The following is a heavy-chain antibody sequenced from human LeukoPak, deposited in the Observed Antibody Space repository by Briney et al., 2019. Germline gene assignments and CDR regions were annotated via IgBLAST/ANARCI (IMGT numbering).Heavy chain of an antibody. Sequence: SETLSLTCTVSGGSISSYYWSWIRQPPGKGLEWIGYIYYSGSTNYNPSLKSRVTISVDTSKNQFSLKLSSVTAADTAVYYCARVVGLRLGELSLDYWGQGTLVTVSS. D-gene: IGHD3-16*02. J-gene: IGHJ4*02. CDR1: GGSISSYY. CDR3: ARVVGLRLGELSLDY. CDR2: IYYSGST. V-gene: IGHV4-59*01.